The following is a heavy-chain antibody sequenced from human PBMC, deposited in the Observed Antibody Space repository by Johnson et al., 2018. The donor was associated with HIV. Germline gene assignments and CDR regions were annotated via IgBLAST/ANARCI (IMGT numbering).Heavy chain of an antibody. V-gene: IGHV3-53*01. CDR3: ARAPHDAFDV. CDR1: GLSVSYGY. CDR2: IYSGGNT. Sequence: VQLVESGGGLIQHGGSLRLSCAASGLSVSYGYMTWVRQAPGKGLEWVSVIYSGGNTYYTDSVKGRFTISRDNSDNTMYLQMNSLRDEDTAVYYCARAPHDAFDVWGQGTMVTVSS. J-gene: IGHJ3*01.